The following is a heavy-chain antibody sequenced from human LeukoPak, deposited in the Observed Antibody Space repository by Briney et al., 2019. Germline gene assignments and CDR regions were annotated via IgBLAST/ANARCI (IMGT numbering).Heavy chain of an antibody. D-gene: IGHD3-9*01. CDR2: ISSSSSYI. V-gene: IGHV3-21*01. Sequence: PGGSLRLSCAASGFTFSSYSMNWVRQAPGKGLEWVSSISSSSSYIYYADSVKGRFTISRDNAKNSLYLQMNSLRAEDTAVYYCAKSQLRYFDWLPDYWGQGTLVTVSS. CDR3: AKSQLRYFDWLPDY. J-gene: IGHJ4*02. CDR1: GFTFSSYS.